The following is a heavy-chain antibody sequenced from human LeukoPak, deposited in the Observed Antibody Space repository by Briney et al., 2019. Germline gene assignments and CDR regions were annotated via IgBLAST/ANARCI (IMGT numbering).Heavy chain of an antibody. J-gene: IGHJ4*02. CDR2: ITHSGST. D-gene: IGHD4-17*01. CDR3: ARRVTTRLPFRY. V-gene: IGHV4-34*01. Sequence: SETLSLTCAVYGGSFSGYYWNWIRQPPGKGLEWIGEITHSGSTNYNPSLKSRVTISVDTSKNQFSLKLSSVTAADTALYYCARRVTTRLPFRYWGQGTLVTVSS. CDR1: GGSFSGYY.